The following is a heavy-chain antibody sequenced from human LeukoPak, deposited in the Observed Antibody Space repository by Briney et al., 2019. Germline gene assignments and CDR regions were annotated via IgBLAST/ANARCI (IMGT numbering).Heavy chain of an antibody. J-gene: IGHJ3*02. CDR2: IYTSGST. CDR3: ARESFEVGNGGDAFDI. D-gene: IGHD4-23*01. Sequence: SETLSLTCTVSGGSISSGSYYWSWIRQPAGKGLEWIGRIYTSGSTNYNPSLKSRVTISVDTSKNQFSLKLSSVTAADTAVYYCARESFEVGNGGDAFDIWGQGTMVTVSS. CDR1: GGSISSGSYY. V-gene: IGHV4-61*02.